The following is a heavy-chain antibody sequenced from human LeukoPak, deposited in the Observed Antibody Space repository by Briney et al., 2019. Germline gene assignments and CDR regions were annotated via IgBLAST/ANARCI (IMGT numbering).Heavy chain of an antibody. D-gene: IGHD1-7*01. J-gene: IGHJ4*02. CDR3: ARGRPYNWNFLPRGNFDY. CDR1: GGSISSYY. CDR2: IYTSGST. V-gene: IGHV4-4*07. Sequence: SETLSLTCTVSGGSISSYYWSWIRQPAGKGLEWIGRIYTSGSTNYNPSLKSRVTISVDTSKNQFSLKLSSVTAADTAVYYCARGRPYNWNFLPRGNFDYWGQGTLVTVSS.